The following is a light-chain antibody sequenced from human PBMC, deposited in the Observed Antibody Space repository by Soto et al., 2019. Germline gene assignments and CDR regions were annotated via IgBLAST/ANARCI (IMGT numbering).Light chain of an antibody. CDR3: HLSYRTPTEIT. J-gene: IGKJ5*01. Sequence: DIQMTQSPSSLSASVGDRVTITCRASQSISSYLNWCQQKPGKAAKLLIYAASSFQSGVPSRFSGSGYGTDFSLTISGLQPEDFATYYCHLSYRTPTEITFGQGTRLEIK. V-gene: IGKV1-39*01. CDR2: AAS. CDR1: QSISSY.